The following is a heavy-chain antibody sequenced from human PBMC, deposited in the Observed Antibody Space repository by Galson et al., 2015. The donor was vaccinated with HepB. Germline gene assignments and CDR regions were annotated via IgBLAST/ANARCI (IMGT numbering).Heavy chain of an antibody. J-gene: IGHJ4*02. CDR1: GFTFSSYA. Sequence: SLRLSCAASGFTFSSYAMHWVRQAPGKGLEWVAVISYDGSNKYYADSVKGRFTISRDNSKNTLYLQMNSLRAEDTAVYYCASLPTGYSSSWFDYWGQGTLVTVSS. CDR2: ISYDGSNK. CDR3: ASLPTGYSSSWFDY. V-gene: IGHV3-30*04. D-gene: IGHD6-13*01.